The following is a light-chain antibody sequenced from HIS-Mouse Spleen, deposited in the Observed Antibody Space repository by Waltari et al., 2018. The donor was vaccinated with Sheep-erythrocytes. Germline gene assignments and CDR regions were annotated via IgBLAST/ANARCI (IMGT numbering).Light chain of an antibody. Sequence: QSALTQPASVSGSPGQSITISCTGTSSDVGSYNLVSWYQQHPGKTPKLMIYEGSKRPSGVSNRFYGSKCGNTASLPISGLQAEDEADYYCCSYAGSSTPWVFGGGTKLTVL. CDR3: CSYAGSSTPWV. V-gene: IGLV2-23*01. J-gene: IGLJ3*02. CDR1: SSDVGSYNL. CDR2: EGS.